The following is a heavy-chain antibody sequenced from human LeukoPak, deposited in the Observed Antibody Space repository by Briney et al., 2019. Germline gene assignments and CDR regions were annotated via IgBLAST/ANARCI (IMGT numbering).Heavy chain of an antibody. J-gene: IGHJ5*02. CDR1: GGSISSSSYY. CDR2: IYYSGST. Sequence: SETLSLTCTVSGGSISSSSYYWGWIRQPPGKGLEWIGSIYYSGSTYYNPSLKSRVTISVDTSKNQFSLKLSSVTAADTAVYYCARDALQQLVPNWFDPWGQGTLVTVSS. V-gene: IGHV4-39*07. CDR3: ARDALQQLVPNWFDP. D-gene: IGHD6-13*01.